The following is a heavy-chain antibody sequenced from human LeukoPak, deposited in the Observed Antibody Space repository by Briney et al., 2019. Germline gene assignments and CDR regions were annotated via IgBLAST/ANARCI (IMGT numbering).Heavy chain of an antibody. CDR1: GGSLSSYY. J-gene: IGHJ5*02. Sequence: SETLSLTCLLSGGSLSSYYWSWIRQPPGKGLEWVEYIYYSGSTNYNPSLKSRVTMSVNTSNNQFSLKLTSVTAADTAVYYCARQWELRCWFDAWGQGTLVTVAS. CDR2: IYYSGST. D-gene: IGHD1-26*01. V-gene: IGHV4-59*08. CDR3: ARQWELRCWFDA.